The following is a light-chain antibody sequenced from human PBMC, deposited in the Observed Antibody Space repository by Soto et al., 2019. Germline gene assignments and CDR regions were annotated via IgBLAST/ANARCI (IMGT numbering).Light chain of an antibody. V-gene: IGLV4-69*01. CDR2: VTTDGSH. CDR3: QTWGAGFSVV. J-gene: IGLJ2*01. CDR1: SGHSSYA. Sequence: QSVLTQSPSASASLGASVKLTCTLSSGHSSYAIAWHQQQPEKGPRYLMKVTTDGSHNKGDGIPDRCSGSSAGAERYLTISRLQSEDEADYYCQTWGAGFSVVFGGGTKRTVL.